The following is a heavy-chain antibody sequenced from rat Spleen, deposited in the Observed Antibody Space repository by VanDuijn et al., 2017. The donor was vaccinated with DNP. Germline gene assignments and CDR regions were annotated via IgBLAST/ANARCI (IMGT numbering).Heavy chain of an antibody. J-gene: IGHJ4*01. CDR3: VREDIGVNA. D-gene: IGHD1-5*01. CDR1: GFTFNNYW. Sequence: EVQLVESGGGLVQFGRSLKLSCVASGFTFNNYWMTWIRQAPGKGLEWIGEINKDSSTYTYTPSLKDKFTISRDNVQNTLYLQMNKLGSEDTAIYYCVREDIGVNAWGQGVSVTVSS. V-gene: IGHV4-2*01. CDR2: INKDSSTY.